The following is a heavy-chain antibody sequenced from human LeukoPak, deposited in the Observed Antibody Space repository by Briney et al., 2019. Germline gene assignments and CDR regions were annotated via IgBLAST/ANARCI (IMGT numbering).Heavy chain of an antibody. CDR2: IYHSGST. CDR3: ARSVYLLGSYLYYFDY. CDR1: GYPISSGYY. Sequence: PSETLSLTCAVSGYPISSGYYWGWIRQPPGKGLEWIGSIYHSGSTYYNPSLKSRVTISVDTSKNQFSLKLSSVTAADTAAYYCARSVYLLGSYLYYFDYSGQGTLVTLSS. J-gene: IGHJ4*02. D-gene: IGHD1-26*01. V-gene: IGHV4-38-2*01.